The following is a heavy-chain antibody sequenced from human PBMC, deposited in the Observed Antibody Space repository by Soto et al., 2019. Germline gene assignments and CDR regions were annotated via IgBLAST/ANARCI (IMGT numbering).Heavy chain of an antibody. CDR3: ARDSPYYGSGNAFDI. CDR1: GFTFSSYG. V-gene: IGHV3-33*01. J-gene: IGHJ3*02. CDR2: IWYDGSNK. Sequence: GGSLRLSCAASGFTFSSYGMHWVRQAPGKGLEWVAVIWYDGSNKYYADSVKGRFTISRDNSKNTLYLQMNSLRAEDTAVYYCARDSPYYGSGNAFDIWGQGTMVTVSS. D-gene: IGHD3-10*01.